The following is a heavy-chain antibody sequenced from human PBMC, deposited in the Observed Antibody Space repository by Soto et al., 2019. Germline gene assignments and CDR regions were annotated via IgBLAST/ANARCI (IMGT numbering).Heavy chain of an antibody. CDR1: GFSFSHYA. CDR3: ARLYCSSPSCYSVGAFEI. CDR2: IWFDGSDK. V-gene: IGHV3-33*08. Sequence: GGSLRLSCAASGFSFSHYAMHWVRQPPGKGLEWVALIWFDGSDKYYADSVKGRFTMSRDNSKNTVYLQMNSLRAEDTAMYYCARLYCSSPSCYSVGAFEIRGQGTMVTVSS. D-gene: IGHD2-2*01. J-gene: IGHJ3*02.